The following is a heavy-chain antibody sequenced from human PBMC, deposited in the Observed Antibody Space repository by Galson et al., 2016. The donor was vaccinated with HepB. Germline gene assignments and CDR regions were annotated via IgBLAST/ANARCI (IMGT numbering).Heavy chain of an antibody. D-gene: IGHD2-21*01. Sequence: SLRLSCAASGFPFSDNWMSWVRQAPGKGLECVANINIDGSGKYYVDSVKGRFTISRDNAKDSLYLQMNRLRPEDTALYYCSPVDGPWGQGTLATVSS. CDR2: INIDGSGK. J-gene: IGHJ5*02. CDR3: SPVDGP. CDR1: GFPFSDNW. V-gene: IGHV3-7*03.